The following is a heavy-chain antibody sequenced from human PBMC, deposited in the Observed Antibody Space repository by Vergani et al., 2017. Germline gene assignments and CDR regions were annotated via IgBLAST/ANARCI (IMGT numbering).Heavy chain of an antibody. CDR1: GFTVSSNY. J-gene: IGHJ5*02. V-gene: IGHV3-23*04. CDR3: AKYVSSSTTYNWFDP. D-gene: IGHD6-6*01. Sequence: EVQLVETGGGLIQPGGSLRLSCAASGFTVSSNYMSWVRQAPGKGLEWVSAISGSGGSTYYADSVKGRFTISRDNSKNTLYLQMNSLRAEDTAVYYCAKYVSSSTTYNWFDPWGQGTLVTVSS. CDR2: ISGSGGST.